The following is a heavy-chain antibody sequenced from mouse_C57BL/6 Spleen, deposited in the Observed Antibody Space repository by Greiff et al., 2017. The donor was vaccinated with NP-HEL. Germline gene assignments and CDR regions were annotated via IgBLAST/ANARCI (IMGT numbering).Heavy chain of an antibody. CDR2: IDPSDSYT. CDR3: ARSVRNYVRYFDV. D-gene: IGHD1-1*01. V-gene: IGHV1-69*01. CDR1: GYTFTSYW. Sequence: QVQLQQPGAELVMPGASVKLSCKASGYTFTSYWMHWVKQRPGQGLEWIGEIDPSDSYTNYNQKFKGKSTLTVDKSSSTAYMQLSSLTSEDSAVYYCARSVRNYVRYFDVWGTGTTVTVSS. J-gene: IGHJ1*03.